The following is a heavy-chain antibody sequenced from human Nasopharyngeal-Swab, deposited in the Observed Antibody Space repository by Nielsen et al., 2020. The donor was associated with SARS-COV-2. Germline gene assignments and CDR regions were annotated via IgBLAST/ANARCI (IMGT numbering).Heavy chain of an antibody. CDR3: VRDGALIQLWLLPHALDI. D-gene: IGHD5-18*01. CDR1: GFTFGSHT. Sequence: GGSLRLSCEASGFTFGSHTMNWVRQAPGKGLEWVSFISSSGSIAYYADSVKGRFTISRDNANNSLYLQMNSLRADDTAVYYCVRDGALIQLWLLPHALDIWGQGTLVTVSS. J-gene: IGHJ3*02. CDR2: ISSSGSIA. V-gene: IGHV3-48*04.